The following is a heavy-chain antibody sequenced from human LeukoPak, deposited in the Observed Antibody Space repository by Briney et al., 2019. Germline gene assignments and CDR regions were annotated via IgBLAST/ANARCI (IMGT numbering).Heavy chain of an antibody. J-gene: IGHJ4*02. V-gene: IGHV3-23*01. CDR2: ISGSGGST. Sequence: GGSLRLSCAASGFTFSSYAMSWVRQAPGKGLAWVSAISGSGGSTYYADSVKGRFTISRDNSKNTLYLQMNNLRAEDTAVYYCAKNRKVLVGASHYWGQGTLDTVSS. CDR1: GFTFSSYA. CDR3: AKNRKVLVGASHY. D-gene: IGHD1-26*01.